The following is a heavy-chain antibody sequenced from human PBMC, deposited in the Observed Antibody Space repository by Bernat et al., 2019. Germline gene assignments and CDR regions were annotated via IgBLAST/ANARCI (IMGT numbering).Heavy chain of an antibody. CDR1: GFTFSSYA. CDR2: IWYDGSNK. D-gene: IGHD5-18*01. Sequence: QVQLVESGGGVVQPGRSLRLSCAASGFTFSSYAMHWVRQAPGKGLEWVAVIWYDGSNKYYADSVKGRFTISRDNSKNTLYLQMNSLRAEDTAVYYCARDRVGAAMVRRLLDYWGQGTLVTVSS. CDR3: ARDRVGAAMVRRLLDY. V-gene: IGHV3-30-3*01. J-gene: IGHJ4*02.